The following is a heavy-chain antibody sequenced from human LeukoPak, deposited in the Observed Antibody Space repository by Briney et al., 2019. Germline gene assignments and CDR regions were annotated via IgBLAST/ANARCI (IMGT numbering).Heavy chain of an antibody. CDR1: GYTFTGYY. CDR2: INPNSGGT. J-gene: IGHJ5*02. CDR3: ARDLGGNWFDP. D-gene: IGHD3-16*01. V-gene: IGHV1-2*02. Sequence: GASVKVSCKASGYTFTGYYMHWVRQAPGQGLEWVGWINPNSGGTNYARKFQGRVTMTRDTSISTAYMELSRLRSDDTAVYYCARDLGGNWFDPWGQGTLVTVSS.